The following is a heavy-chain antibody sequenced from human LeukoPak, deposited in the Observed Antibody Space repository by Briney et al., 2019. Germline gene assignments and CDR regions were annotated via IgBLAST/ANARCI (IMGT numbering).Heavy chain of an antibody. J-gene: IGHJ4*02. Sequence: ASVKVSCKPSGYXFTASGLTWIRQAPGQGLEWMGWVNPYNGDTTYAQSLQGRVTMTTDASTSTAYMELRSLRSDDTAVYYCTRGGVNNNLLDFWGQGTLVTVSS. V-gene: IGHV1-18*01. D-gene: IGHD3-10*01. CDR2: VNPYNGDT. CDR1: GYXFTASG. CDR3: TRGGVNNNLLDF.